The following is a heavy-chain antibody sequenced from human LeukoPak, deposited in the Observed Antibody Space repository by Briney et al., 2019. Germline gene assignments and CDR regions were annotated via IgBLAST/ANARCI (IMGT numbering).Heavy chain of an antibody. Sequence: SETLSLTCNVSGGSISRHYWTWIRQPPGKGLEWIGSILYSGKTHYNPSLKSRVTISGDTSKNQFSLKLSSVTAADTAVYYCARSPDSDRLDYWGQGTLVTVSS. J-gene: IGHJ4*02. V-gene: IGHV4-59*11. CDR1: GGSISRHY. CDR3: ARSPDSDRLDY. CDR2: ILYSGKT. D-gene: IGHD3-22*01.